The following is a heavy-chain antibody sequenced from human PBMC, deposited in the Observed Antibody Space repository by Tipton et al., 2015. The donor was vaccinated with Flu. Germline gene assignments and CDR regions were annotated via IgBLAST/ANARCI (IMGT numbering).Heavy chain of an antibody. CDR3: ASEGHSGASSFFDP. V-gene: IGHV4-38-2*02. CDR1: GDSMRRDYF. CDR2: IHYSGSP. D-gene: IGHD3-10*01. J-gene: IGHJ5*02. Sequence: TLSLTCTVSGDSMRRDYFWGWIRQAPGKGLEWIGNIHYSGSPHYNPSLKSRVTISVDTSKNQFSLRLSSVTAADTAVYYCASEGHSGASSFFDPWGQGTLVTVSS.